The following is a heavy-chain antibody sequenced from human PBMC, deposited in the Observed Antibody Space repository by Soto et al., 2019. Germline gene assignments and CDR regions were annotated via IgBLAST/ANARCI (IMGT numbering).Heavy chain of an antibody. CDR2: ISSSSSTI. V-gene: IGHV3-48*02. D-gene: IGHD2-2*01. Sequence: GGSLRLSCAASGFTFSSYSMNWVRQAPGKGLEWVSYISSSSSTIYYADSVKGRFTISRDNAKNSLYLQMNSLRDEDTAVYYCARDGTVFRYCSSTSCYADYYYYGMDVWGQRTTVTVSS. J-gene: IGHJ6*02. CDR3: ARDGTVFRYCSSTSCYADYYYYGMDV. CDR1: GFTFSSYS.